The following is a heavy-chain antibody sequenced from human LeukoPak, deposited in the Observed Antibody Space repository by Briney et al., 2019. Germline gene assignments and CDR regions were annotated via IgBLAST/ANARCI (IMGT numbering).Heavy chain of an antibody. D-gene: IGHD3-22*01. CDR1: GFTFSSYS. J-gene: IGHJ6*02. Sequence: PGGSLRLSCAASGFTFSSYSMNWVRQAPGKGLEWVSYISSSSSTIYYADSVKGRFTISRDNAKNSLYLQMNSLRAEDTAVYYCARDSPLTYYYDSSGYYTPSGYYYGMDVWGQGTTVTVSS. CDR3: ARDSPLTYYYDSSGYYTPSGYYYGMDV. V-gene: IGHV3-48*04. CDR2: ISSSSSTI.